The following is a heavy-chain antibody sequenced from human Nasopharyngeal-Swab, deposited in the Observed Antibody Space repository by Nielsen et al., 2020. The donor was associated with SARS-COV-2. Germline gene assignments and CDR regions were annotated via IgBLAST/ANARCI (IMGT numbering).Heavy chain of an antibody. D-gene: IGHD5-18*01. CDR2: INHSGST. J-gene: IGHJ6*02. CDR3: ASNRGYRRNGMDV. Sequence: SQTLSLTCAVYGGSFSGYYWSWIRQPPGKGLEWIGEINHSGSTNYNPSLKSRVTISVDTSKNQFTLKLSSVTAADTAVYYCASNRGYRRNGMDVWGQGTTVTVSS. CDR1: GGSFSGYY. V-gene: IGHV4-34*01.